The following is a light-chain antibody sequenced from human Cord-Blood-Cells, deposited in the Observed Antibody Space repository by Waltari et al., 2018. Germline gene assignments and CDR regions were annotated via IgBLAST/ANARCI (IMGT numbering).Light chain of an antibody. V-gene: IGKV3-20*01. J-gene: IGKJ1*01. CDR2: GAS. Sequence: EIVLTQSPGTLSLSPGDRASLSCMASQSVSSSYLAWYQQKPGQAPRHLIYGASSRATGIPDRFSGSGSGTHFTLTISRLEPEDFAVYYCQQYGSSPRTFGQGTKVEIK. CDR3: QQYGSSPRT. CDR1: QSVSSSY.